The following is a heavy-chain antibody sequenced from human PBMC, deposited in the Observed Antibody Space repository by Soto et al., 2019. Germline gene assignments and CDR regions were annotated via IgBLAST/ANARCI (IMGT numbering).Heavy chain of an antibody. CDR1: GGSFSGYY. Sequence: QVQLQQWGAGLLKPSETLSLTCAVYGGSFSGYYWSWIRQPPGKGLEWIGEINHSGSTNYNPSLKSRVTISVDTSKNQSSLKLSSVTAADTAVYYCARGRLWLLWFGESTDYFDYWGQGTLVTVSS. J-gene: IGHJ4*02. D-gene: IGHD3-10*01. CDR3: ARGRLWLLWFGESTDYFDY. V-gene: IGHV4-34*01. CDR2: INHSGST.